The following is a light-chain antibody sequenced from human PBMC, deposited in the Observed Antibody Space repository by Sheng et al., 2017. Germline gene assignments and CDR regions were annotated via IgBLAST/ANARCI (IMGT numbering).Light chain of an antibody. Sequence: AIQLTQSPSSLSASVGDRVTITCRASQGISSALAWYQQKPGKAPKLLIYDASSLESGVPSRFSGSGSGTDFTLTITSLQPEDFSTFYCQQSYTFPRTFGPGTKVDIK. V-gene: IGKV1-13*02. CDR1: QGISSA. CDR3: QQSYTFPRT. CDR2: DAS. J-gene: IGKJ3*01.